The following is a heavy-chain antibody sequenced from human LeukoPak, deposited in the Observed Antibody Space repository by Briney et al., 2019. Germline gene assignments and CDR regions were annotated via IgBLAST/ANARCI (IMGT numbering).Heavy chain of an antibody. CDR2: INPNSGGT. Sequence: GASVKVSCKASGYTFTSYGISWVRQAPGQGLEWMGWINPNSGGTNYAQKFQGRVTMTRDTSISTAYMELSRLRSDDTAVYYCASVFEEVNWFDPWGQGTLVTVSS. CDR3: ASVFEEVNWFDP. V-gene: IGHV1-2*02. CDR1: GYTFTSYG. J-gene: IGHJ5*02.